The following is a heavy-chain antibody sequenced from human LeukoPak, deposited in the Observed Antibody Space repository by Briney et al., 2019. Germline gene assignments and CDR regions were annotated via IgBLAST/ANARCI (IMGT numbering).Heavy chain of an antibody. D-gene: IGHD2-2*01. J-gene: IGHJ4*02. Sequence: GGSLRLSCAASGFTVRSNYMTWVRQALGKGLEWVSVLYGGGSTYYADSVKGRFTISRDNSKNTLYLQMNSLRAEDTAVYYCAGLCGSISCPEVVGHWGQGTLVTVSS. CDR1: GFTVRSNY. CDR3: AGLCGSISCPEVVGH. CDR2: LYGGGST. V-gene: IGHV3-66*02.